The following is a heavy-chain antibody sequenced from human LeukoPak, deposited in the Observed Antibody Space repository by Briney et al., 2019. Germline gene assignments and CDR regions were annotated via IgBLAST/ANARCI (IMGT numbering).Heavy chain of an antibody. Sequence: SETLSLTCTVSGGSISSYYWSWIRQPPGKGQERIGYIYYSGSTNYNPSLKSRVTISVDTSKNQFSLKLSSVTAADTAVYYCARGGPWFGELRGYFDYWGQGTLVTVSS. D-gene: IGHD3-10*01. J-gene: IGHJ4*02. CDR3: ARGGPWFGELRGYFDY. V-gene: IGHV4-59*01. CDR2: IYYSGST. CDR1: GGSISSYY.